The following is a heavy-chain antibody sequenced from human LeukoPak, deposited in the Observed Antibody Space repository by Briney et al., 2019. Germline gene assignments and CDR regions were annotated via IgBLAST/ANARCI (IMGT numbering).Heavy chain of an antibody. J-gene: IGHJ4*02. D-gene: IGHD3-3*01. CDR2: ISGYNGNT. V-gene: IGHV1-18*01. Sequence: ASVKVSCKTSGYTFSNYGVSWVRQAPGQGLEWMGWISGYNGNTDYGQKFQGRVTMTTDTSTTTVYMELRSLRFDDTAVYYYARIHDFWHGYQGVFHDYWGQGTLVTVSS. CDR3: ARIHDFWHGYQGVFHDY. CDR1: GYTFSNYG.